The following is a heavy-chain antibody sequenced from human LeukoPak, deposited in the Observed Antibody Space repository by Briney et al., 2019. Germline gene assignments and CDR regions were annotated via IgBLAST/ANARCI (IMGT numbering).Heavy chain of an antibody. J-gene: IGHJ6*03. D-gene: IGHD2-15*01. CDR1: GGSISSSSYY. Sequence: SETLSLTCTVSGGSISSSSYYWGWIRQPPGKGLEWIGSIYYSGSTYYNPSLKSRVTISVDTSKNQFSLKLSSVTAADTAVYYCARLVGCSGGSCYVGMYYYYMDVWGKGTTVTISS. CDR3: ARLVGCSGGSCYVGMYYYYMDV. V-gene: IGHV4-39*01. CDR2: IYYSGST.